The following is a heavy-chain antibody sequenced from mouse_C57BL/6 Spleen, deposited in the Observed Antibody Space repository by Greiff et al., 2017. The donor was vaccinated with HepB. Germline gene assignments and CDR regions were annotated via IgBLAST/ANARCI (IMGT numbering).Heavy chain of an antibody. CDR1: GYTFTSYW. CDR2: INPSSGYT. V-gene: IGHV1-7*01. CDR3: ARGNHSNGYYFDY. D-gene: IGHD2-5*01. Sequence: QVQLQQSGAELAKPGASVKLSCKASGYTFTSYWMHWVKQRPGQGLEWIGYINPSSGYTKYNQKFKDKATLTADKSSSTAYMQLSSLTYEDSAVYYCARGNHSNGYYFDYWGQGTTLTVSS. J-gene: IGHJ2*01.